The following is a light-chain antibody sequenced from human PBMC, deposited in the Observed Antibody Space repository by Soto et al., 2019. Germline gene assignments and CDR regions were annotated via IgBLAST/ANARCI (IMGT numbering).Light chain of an antibody. CDR2: AAS. CDR3: QQSYSTPYT. J-gene: IGKJ2*01. Sequence: DIQMTQSPSSLSASVGDRVTITCRASQSISSYLNWYQQKPGKAPKVLIHAASSLQSGVPSRFSGSGSGTDFTLTISSLQPEDFATYYCQQSYSTPYTFGQGIKLEIK. V-gene: IGKV1-39*01. CDR1: QSISSY.